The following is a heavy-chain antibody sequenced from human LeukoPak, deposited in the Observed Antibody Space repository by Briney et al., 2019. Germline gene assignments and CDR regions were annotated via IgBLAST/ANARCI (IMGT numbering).Heavy chain of an antibody. Sequence: GGSLRLPCAASGFTFSSYSMHWVRQAPGKGLEWVSSISSSSSYIYYADSVKGRFTISRDNAKNSLYLQMNSLRAEDTAVYYCTSQGRLVGATTAFTYCGQGTLVTVSS. CDR3: TSQGRLVGATTAFTY. CDR1: GFTFSSYS. V-gene: IGHV3-21*01. CDR2: ISSSSSYI. J-gene: IGHJ4*02. D-gene: IGHD1-26*01.